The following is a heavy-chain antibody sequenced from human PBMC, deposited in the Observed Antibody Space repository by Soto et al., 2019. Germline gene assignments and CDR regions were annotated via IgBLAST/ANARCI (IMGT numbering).Heavy chain of an antibody. J-gene: IGHJ6*02. V-gene: IGHV3-33*01. CDR2: ILNDGSNR. CDR1: EFTFSNYG. D-gene: IGHD3-10*01. Sequence: QVQLVESGGGVVQPGRSLRLSCAASEFTFSNYGMHWVRQAPGKGLEWVAVILNDGSNRYHADSVKDRFTISRDNSKNTLYWHMNSLTAEETAVYYGARDDEYSGNGMDVWGQGTTVTVS. CDR3: ARDDEYSGNGMDV.